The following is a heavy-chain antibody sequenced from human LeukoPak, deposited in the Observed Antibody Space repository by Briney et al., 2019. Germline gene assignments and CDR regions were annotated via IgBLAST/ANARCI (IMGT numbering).Heavy chain of an antibody. J-gene: IGHJ3*01. CDR2: IYYRSQWKN. V-gene: IGHV6-1*01. CDR1: GDSVSNNNYA. CDR3: AGGYAFDV. Sequence: SQTLSLTCAISGDSVSNNNYAWDWIRQSPSRGLEWLGRIYYRSQWKNDYARSVMSRISVDPDTSKNQFSLHLSSVTPDDTAVYYCAGGYAFDVWGQGTMVTVSS.